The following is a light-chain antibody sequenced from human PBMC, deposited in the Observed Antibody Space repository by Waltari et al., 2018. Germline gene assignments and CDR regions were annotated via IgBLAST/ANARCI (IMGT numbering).Light chain of an antibody. CDR3: QNYVRLPAT. Sequence: EIMLTQSPGTLPLSPGERATLSCKASQSIRTYLAWYQQKPGQAPRLLIYHASSRATGIPDRFSGSGSGTDFSLTISRLEPEDFAVYYCQNYVRLPATFGQGTKVEIK. V-gene: IGKV3-20*01. CDR2: HAS. CDR1: QSIRTY. J-gene: IGKJ1*01.